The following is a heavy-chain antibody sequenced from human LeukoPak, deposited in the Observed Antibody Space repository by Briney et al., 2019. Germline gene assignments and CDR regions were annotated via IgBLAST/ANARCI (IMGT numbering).Heavy chain of an antibody. CDR2: IKQDGSEK. J-gene: IGHJ4*02. D-gene: IGHD2-2*01. V-gene: IGHV3-7*01. CDR1: GFTFSSYW. Sequence: GGSLRLSCAASGFTFSSYWISWVRQAPGKGLEWVANIKQDGSEKYYVDSVKGRFTISRDNAKDSLYLQMNSLRAEDTAVYYCARDSGGVILVVPAAFDYWGQGTLVTVSS. CDR3: ARDSGGVILVVPAAFDY.